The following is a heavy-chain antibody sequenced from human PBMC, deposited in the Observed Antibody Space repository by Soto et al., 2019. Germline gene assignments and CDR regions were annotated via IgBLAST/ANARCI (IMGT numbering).Heavy chain of an antibody. Sequence: QVQLQESGPGLVKPSQTLSLTCTVSGGSISSGGYYWSWIRQHPGKGLEWIGYIYYSGSTYYNPSLKCRVTISVDTSKNQVSLKLSSVTAADTAVYYCARGVTMVRGVIHTPYFDYWGQGTLVTVSS. CDR1: GGSISSGGYY. V-gene: IGHV4-31*03. CDR2: IYYSGST. CDR3: ARGVTMVRGVIHTPYFDY. J-gene: IGHJ4*02. D-gene: IGHD3-10*01.